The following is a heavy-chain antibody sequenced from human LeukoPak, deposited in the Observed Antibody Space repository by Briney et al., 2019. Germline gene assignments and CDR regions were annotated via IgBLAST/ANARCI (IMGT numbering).Heavy chain of an antibody. CDR2: IYYSGST. Sequence: SETLSLTCTVSGGSISSYYWSWIRQPPGKGLECIGYIYYSGSTSYSPSLKSRVTISVDTSKNQFSLKLSSVAAADTAVYSCARRLYGGNFDNWGQGTLVTVSS. J-gene: IGHJ4*02. CDR3: ARRLYGGNFDN. CDR1: GGSISSYY. V-gene: IGHV4-59*01. D-gene: IGHD4-23*01.